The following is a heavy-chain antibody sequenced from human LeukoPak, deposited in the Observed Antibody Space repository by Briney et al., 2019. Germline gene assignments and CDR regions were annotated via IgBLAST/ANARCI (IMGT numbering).Heavy chain of an antibody. CDR3: ARSGSGWIWDY. Sequence: MPSETLSLTCAVYGGSFSGYYWSWIRQPPGKGLEWIGEINHSGSTNYNPSLKSRVTISVDTSKNQFSLKLSSVTAADTAVYYCARSGSGWIWDYWGQGTLVTVSS. D-gene: IGHD6-19*01. CDR2: INHSGST. CDR1: GGSFSGYY. J-gene: IGHJ4*02. V-gene: IGHV4-34*01.